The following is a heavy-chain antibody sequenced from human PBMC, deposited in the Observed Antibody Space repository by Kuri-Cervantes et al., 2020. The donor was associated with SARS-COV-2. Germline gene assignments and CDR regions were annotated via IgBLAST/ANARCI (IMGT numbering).Heavy chain of an antibody. D-gene: IGHD1-26*01. V-gene: IGHV4-61*02. J-gene: IGHJ6*02. CDR1: GGSISSGSYY. CDR2: IYTSGST. Sequence: SETLSLTCTVSGGSISSGSYYWSWIRQPAGKGLEWIGCIYTSGSTNYNPSLKSRVTISVDTSKNQFSLKLSSVTAADTAVYYCARGTVGAPGGGMDVWGQGTTVTVSS. CDR3: ARGTVGAPGGGMDV.